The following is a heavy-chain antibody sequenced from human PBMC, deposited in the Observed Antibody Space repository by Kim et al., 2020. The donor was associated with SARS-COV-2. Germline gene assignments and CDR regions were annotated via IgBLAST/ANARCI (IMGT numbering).Heavy chain of an antibody. J-gene: IGHJ4*02. Sequence: KFYVDSVEGRFTVARDNAKNSVYLQINGLRAEDTAVYYCARDDGFRSIDHWGQGTLVTVSS. V-gene: IGHV3-7*01. D-gene: IGHD6-25*01. CDR2: K. CDR3: ARDDGFRSIDH.